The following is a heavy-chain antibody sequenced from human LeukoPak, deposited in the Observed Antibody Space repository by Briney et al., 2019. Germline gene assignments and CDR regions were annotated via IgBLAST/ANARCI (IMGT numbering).Heavy chain of an antibody. CDR3: ARGGLRFLEWLLYDLDY. V-gene: IGHV3-21*01. D-gene: IGHD3-3*01. J-gene: IGHJ4*02. Sequence: GGSLRLSCAASGFTFSSYSMNWVRQAPGKGLEWVSSISSSSSYIYYADSVKGRFTISRDNAKNSLYLQMNSLRAEDAAVYYCARGGLRFLEWLLYDLDYWGQGTLVTISS. CDR1: GFTFSSYS. CDR2: ISSSSSYI.